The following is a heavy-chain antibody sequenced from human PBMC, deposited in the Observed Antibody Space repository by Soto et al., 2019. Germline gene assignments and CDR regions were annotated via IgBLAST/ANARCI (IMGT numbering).Heavy chain of an antibody. V-gene: IGHV1-18*01. Sequence: QVQLVQSGGEVREPGASVKVSCKASGYSFLYYAISWVRQAPGQGLEWLGWISPYNANTKYGERVQGRVTITTDTATSTAYLELRSLTSDDTAVYYCAVRGSDTSKGLLGWGQGTQVTVSS. CDR3: AVRGSDTSKGLLG. D-gene: IGHD6-19*01. J-gene: IGHJ4*02. CDR2: ISPYNANT. CDR1: GYSFLYYA.